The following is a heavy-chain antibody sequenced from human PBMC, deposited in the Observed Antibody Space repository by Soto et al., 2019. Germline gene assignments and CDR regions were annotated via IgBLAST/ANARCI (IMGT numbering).Heavy chain of an antibody. CDR2: LIPIFGTA. CDR3: ARDRTSSIAARNYYYYYVIDV. V-gene: IGHV1-69*13. J-gene: IGHJ6*02. Sequence: SVKVSCKASGGTFSSYAISWVRQAPGQGLEWMGGLIPIFGTANYAQKFQGRVTMTADESTSTAYMELSSLRSEDTAVYYCARDRTSSIAARNYYYYYVIDVWGQGTTVTVSS. D-gene: IGHD6-6*01. CDR1: GGTFSSYA.